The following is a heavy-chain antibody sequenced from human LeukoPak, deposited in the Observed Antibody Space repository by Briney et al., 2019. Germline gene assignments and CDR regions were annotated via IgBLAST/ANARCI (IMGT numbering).Heavy chain of an antibody. Sequence: GGSLRLSCAASGFTFSSYWMNWVRQAPGKGLVWVSRIASDGSSTTYADSVKGRFSISRDNAKNTLYLQMNSLRVEDTAVYYCVRGRPHGNDYWGQGTLVTVSS. CDR3: VRGRPHGNDY. CDR1: GFTFSSYW. CDR2: IASDGSST. J-gene: IGHJ4*02. D-gene: IGHD4-23*01. V-gene: IGHV3-74*01.